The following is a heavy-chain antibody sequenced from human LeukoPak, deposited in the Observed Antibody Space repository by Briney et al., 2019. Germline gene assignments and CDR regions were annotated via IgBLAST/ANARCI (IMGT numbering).Heavy chain of an antibody. V-gene: IGHV1-2*06. D-gene: IGHD6-19*01. CDR3: ARADIAVAGPSIDY. CDR1: GYTFTGYH. J-gene: IGHJ4*02. Sequence: ASVKVSCTASGYTFTGYHIHWVRQAPGQGLEWMGRINPNSGDTNYARKFQGRVTMTRDTSISTAYMELSRLRSDDTAVYYCARADIAVAGPSIDYWGQGTLVTVSS. CDR2: INPNSGDT.